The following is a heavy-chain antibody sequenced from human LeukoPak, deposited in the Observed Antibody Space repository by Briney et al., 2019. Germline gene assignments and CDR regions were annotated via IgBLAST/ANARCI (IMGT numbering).Heavy chain of an antibody. CDR2: ISGSGGRT. Sequence: GGSLRLSCADSRFTFNNYAMSWVRQLPGQGLEWVSAISGSGGRTYYADSLKGRFTISREDSKNTLYLQMNSLRAEDTTVYYCTRRGGSSSRRRPIDYWGQRTLVTVS. J-gene: IGHJ4*02. D-gene: IGHD6-6*01. V-gene: IGHV3-23*01. CDR3: TRRGGSSSRRRPIDY. CDR1: RFTFNNYA.